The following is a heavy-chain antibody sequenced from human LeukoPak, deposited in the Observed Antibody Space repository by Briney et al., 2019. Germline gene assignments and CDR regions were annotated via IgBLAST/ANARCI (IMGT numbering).Heavy chain of an antibody. V-gene: IGHV3-15*01. D-gene: IGHD6-19*01. J-gene: IGHJ4*02. CDR2: IRSKTDGGTT. CDR1: GFTFSNAW. Sequence: GGSLRLSCAASGFTFSNAWMSWVRQAPGKGLEWIGRIRSKTDGGTTDYAAPVKDRFTISRDDSKNTLFLQINSLKTEDTGVYYCTTYVAVAGTRHFDSWGQGALVTVSS. CDR3: TTYVAVAGTRHFDS.